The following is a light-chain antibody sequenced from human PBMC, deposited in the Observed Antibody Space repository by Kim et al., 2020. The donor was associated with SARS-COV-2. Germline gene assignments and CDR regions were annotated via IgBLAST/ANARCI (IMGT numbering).Light chain of an antibody. V-gene: IGKV4-1*01. J-gene: IGKJ1*01. CDR2: WAS. CDR1: QSVLSSSNNRNY. CDR3: QHYYTTPHT. Sequence: ATINCKSSQSVLSSSNNRNYLTWYQQKPGQPPKLLIYWASTRESGVPDRCSGSGSGTDYTLTISSLQAEDVAVYYCQHYYTTPHTFGQGTKVDIK.